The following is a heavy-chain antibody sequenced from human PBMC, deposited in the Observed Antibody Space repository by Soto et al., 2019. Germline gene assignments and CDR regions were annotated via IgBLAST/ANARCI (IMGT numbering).Heavy chain of an antibody. Sequence: SETLSLTCAVSGYSISSSNWWGWIRQPPGKGLEWIGYIYYSGSTYYNPSLKSRVTMSVDTSKNQFSLKLSSVTAVDTAVYYCARKRSGYYFDYRGQGTLVTVSS. V-gene: IGHV4-28*01. CDR2: IYYSGST. J-gene: IGHJ4*02. CDR3: ARKRSGYYFDY. CDR1: GYSISSSNW. D-gene: IGHD3-22*01.